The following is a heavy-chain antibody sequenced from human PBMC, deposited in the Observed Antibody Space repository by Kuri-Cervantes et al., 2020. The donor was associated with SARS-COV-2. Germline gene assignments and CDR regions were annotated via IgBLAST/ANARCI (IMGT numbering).Heavy chain of an antibody. Sequence: SETLSLTCSVSRGSISSTSYYWAWIRQPPGKGLEWIGEINHSGSTNYNPSLKSRVTISVDTSKNQFSLKLSSVTAADTAVYYCARGFSAVVVAHWYFDLWGRGTLVTVSS. J-gene: IGHJ2*01. V-gene: IGHV4-39*07. CDR1: RGSISSTSYY. D-gene: IGHD3-22*01. CDR3: ARGFSAVVVAHWYFDL. CDR2: INHSGST.